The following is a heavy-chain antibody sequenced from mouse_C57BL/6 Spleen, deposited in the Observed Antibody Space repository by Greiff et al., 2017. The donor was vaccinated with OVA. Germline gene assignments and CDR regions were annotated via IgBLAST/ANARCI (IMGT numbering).Heavy chain of an antibody. V-gene: IGHV5-9*01. Sequence: EVQGVESGGGLVKPGGSLKLSCAASGFTFSSYTMSWVRQTPEKRLEWVATISGGGGNTYYPDSVKGRFTISRDNAKNTLYLQMSSLRSEDTALYYCARQVYDGYRYFDYWGQGTTLTVSS. D-gene: IGHD2-3*01. CDR1: GFTFSSYT. J-gene: IGHJ2*01. CDR3: ARQVYDGYRYFDY. CDR2: ISGGGGNT.